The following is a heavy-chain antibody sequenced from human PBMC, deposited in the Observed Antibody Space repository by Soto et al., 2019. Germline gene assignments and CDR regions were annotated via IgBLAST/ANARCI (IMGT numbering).Heavy chain of an antibody. V-gene: IGHV1-46*03. D-gene: IGHD2-8*01. Sequence: ASVKVSCKASGYTFTSYYMHWVRQAPGQGLEWMGIINPSGGSTSYALKFQGRVTMTRDTSTSTVYMELSSLRSEDTAVYYCARDCTNGVCYSDIDYWGQGTLVTAPQ. CDR1: GYTFTSYY. CDR2: INPSGGST. J-gene: IGHJ4*02. CDR3: ARDCTNGVCYSDIDY.